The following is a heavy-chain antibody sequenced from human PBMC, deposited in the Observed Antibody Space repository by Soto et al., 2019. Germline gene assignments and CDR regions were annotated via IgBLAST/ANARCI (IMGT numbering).Heavy chain of an antibody. J-gene: IGHJ6*03. D-gene: IGHD3-9*01. CDR1: GGTFSSYT. CDR2: IIPILGIA. Sequence: QVQLVQSGAEVKKPGSSVKVSCKASGGTFSSYTISWVRQAPGQGREWMGRIIPILGIANYAQKFQGRGTITADKSTSTASMELSSLRSEDTAVYYCAREVEYDILFSYYMDVWGKGTTVTVSS. CDR3: AREVEYDILFSYYMDV. V-gene: IGHV1-69*08.